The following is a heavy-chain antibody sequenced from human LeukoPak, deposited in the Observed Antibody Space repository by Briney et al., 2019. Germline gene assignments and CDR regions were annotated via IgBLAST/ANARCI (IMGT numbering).Heavy chain of an antibody. CDR1: GFSFSFYW. Sequence: QSGGSLRLSCAASGFSFSFYWMHWVRQAPGKGPVWVSRIKTDGSIADYADSVKGRFTISRDNAKNTLYLQMNSLRAEDTAIYYCATYRQVLLPFESWGQGTLVTVSS. CDR3: ATYRQVLLPFES. D-gene: IGHD5-18*01. CDR2: IKTDGSIA. J-gene: IGHJ4*02. V-gene: IGHV3-74*01.